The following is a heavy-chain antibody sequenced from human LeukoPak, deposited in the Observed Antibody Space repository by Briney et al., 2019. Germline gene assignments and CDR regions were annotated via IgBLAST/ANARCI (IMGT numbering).Heavy chain of an antibody. CDR2: ISSSGSTI. J-gene: IGHJ6*04. D-gene: IGHD3-10*02. CDR3: AELGITMIGSV. Sequence: AGALSLTCTVSGYSISSCYYWGWIRPPPGKGLGGVSYISSSGSTIYYADSVEGRFTISRDNAKNSLYPQMNRLRADDTAVYYCAELGITMIGSVWGKGTTVTIPS. V-gene: IGHV3-11*04. CDR1: GYSISSCYY.